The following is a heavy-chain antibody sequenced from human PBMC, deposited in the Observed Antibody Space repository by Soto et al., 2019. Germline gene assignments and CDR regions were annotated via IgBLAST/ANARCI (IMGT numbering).Heavy chain of an antibody. CDR3: VRVYGEIDY. J-gene: IGHJ4*02. D-gene: IGHD4-17*01. CDR2: MNPKSGNT. V-gene: IGHV1-8*01. Sequence: QVQLVQSGAEVKKPGASVKVSCKASGYTFTNYDINWVRQATGQGLEWMGWMNPKSGNTGYAQQFQGRVTMTRSTSINTAYMELSSLRSEDTAVYYCVRVYGEIDYWGQRTLVTVSS. CDR1: GYTFTNYD.